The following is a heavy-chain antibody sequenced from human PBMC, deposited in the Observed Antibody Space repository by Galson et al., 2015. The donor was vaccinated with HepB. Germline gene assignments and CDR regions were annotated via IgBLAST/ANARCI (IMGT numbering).Heavy chain of an antibody. CDR1: GYTFTSYG. Sequence: SVKVSCKASGYTFTSYGISWVRQAPGQGLEWMGWISAYNGNTNYAQKLQGRVTMTTDTSTSTAYMELRSLRSDDTAVYYCAREGANIVVVVAATPRYGMDVWGQGTTVTVSS. V-gene: IGHV1-18*04. J-gene: IGHJ6*02. CDR2: ISAYNGNT. CDR3: AREGANIVVVVAATPRYGMDV. D-gene: IGHD2-15*01.